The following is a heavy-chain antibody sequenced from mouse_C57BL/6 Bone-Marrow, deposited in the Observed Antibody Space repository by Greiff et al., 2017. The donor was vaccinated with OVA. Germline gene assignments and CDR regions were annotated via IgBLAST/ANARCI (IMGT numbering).Heavy chain of an antibody. D-gene: IGHD1-1*01. Sequence: EVQVVESGAELVRPGASVKLSCTASGFNIKDDYMHWVKQRPEQGLEWIGWIDPENGDTEYASKFQGKATITADTSSNTAYLQLSSLTSEDTAVYYCTPSYYGSSYNYWGQGTTLTVSS. CDR1: GFNIKDDY. CDR2: IDPENGDT. J-gene: IGHJ2*01. CDR3: TPSYYGSSYNY. V-gene: IGHV14-4*01.